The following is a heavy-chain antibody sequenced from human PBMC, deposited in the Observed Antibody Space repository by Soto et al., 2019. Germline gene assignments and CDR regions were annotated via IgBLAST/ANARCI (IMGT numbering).Heavy chain of an antibody. CDR2: ITNTGTT. V-gene: IGHV4-34*01. CDR3: ARDSGGLRLGESSLYGEKDSFDV. D-gene: IGHD3-16*02. Sequence: QVQVQQWGAGLLKPSETLSLNCAFYSGSSSGYYWSWIRQPPGKRLEWIGEITNTGTTNYNPSLKSRVTISVDTSKRQISLKLTSMTAADTALYYCARDSGGLRLGESSLYGEKDSFDVWDQGTLVTVSS. CDR1: SGSSSGYY. J-gene: IGHJ3*01.